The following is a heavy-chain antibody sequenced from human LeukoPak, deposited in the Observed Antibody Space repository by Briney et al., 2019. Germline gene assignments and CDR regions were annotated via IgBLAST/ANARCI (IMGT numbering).Heavy chain of an antibody. Sequence: GVSLRLSCAASGFTFSNYWMHWVRQAPGQGLVWVSRITSDGSITTYADSVKGRFTISRDNAKNTLYLQMNSLRAEDGAMYYCARDGILPDYWGQGTLVTVST. J-gene: IGHJ4*02. D-gene: IGHD1-14*01. CDR3: ARDGILPDY. V-gene: IGHV3-74*01. CDR2: ITSDGSIT. CDR1: GFTFSNYW.